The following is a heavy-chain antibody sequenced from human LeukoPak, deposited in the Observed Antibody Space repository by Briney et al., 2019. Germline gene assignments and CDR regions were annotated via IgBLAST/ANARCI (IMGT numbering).Heavy chain of an antibody. CDR1: GFTFSSYA. J-gene: IGHJ4*02. Sequence: GGSLRLSCAASGFTFSSYAMSWVRQAPGKGLEWVSYISSSSSTIYYADSVKGRFTISRDNAKNSLYLQMNSLRAEDTAVYYCARGPTTVTLDYWGQGTLVTVSS. V-gene: IGHV3-48*01. CDR2: ISSSSSTI. D-gene: IGHD4-17*01. CDR3: ARGPTTVTLDY.